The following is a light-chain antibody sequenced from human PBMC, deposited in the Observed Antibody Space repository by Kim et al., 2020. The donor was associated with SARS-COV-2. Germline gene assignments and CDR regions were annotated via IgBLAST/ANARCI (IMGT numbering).Light chain of an antibody. CDR2: SDS. V-gene: IGLV3-21*04. Sequence: SYELTQPPSVSVAPGKAARITCGGNNIGRKSVHCCQQKPGQAPVLVIYSDSDRPSGIPERFSGSNSGNTATLTISRVEAGDEADYYCQVWDSDSDHWVFGGGTQLTVL. CDR3: QVWDSDSDHWV. J-gene: IGLJ3*02. CDR1: NIGRKS.